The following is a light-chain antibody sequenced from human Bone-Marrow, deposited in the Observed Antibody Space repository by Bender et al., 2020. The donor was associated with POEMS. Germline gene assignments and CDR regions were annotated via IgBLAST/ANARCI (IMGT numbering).Light chain of an antibody. V-gene: IGLV2-14*02. CDR1: SSDVGSYNV. J-gene: IGLJ2*01. CDR2: EVT. CDR3: SSYTSATTVV. Sequence: QSALTQPASVSGSPGQSITISCTGTSSDVGSYNVVSWYQENPGKAPKLMIYEVTKRPSGVSNRFSGSKSGNTASLTISGLQAEDEADYYCSSYTSATTVVFGGGTKLTVL.